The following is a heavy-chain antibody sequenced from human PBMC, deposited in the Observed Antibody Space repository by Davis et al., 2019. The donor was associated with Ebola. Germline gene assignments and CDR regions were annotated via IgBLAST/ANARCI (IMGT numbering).Heavy chain of an antibody. V-gene: IGHV3-23*01. Sequence: GESLKISCAASGFTFTTYALSWVRQAPGQGLEWVSAISGSGGSTFYADSVKGRFIISRDNYENTLYLQMNSLRVEDTAVYFCARDPSGGSGWSVGYYGMDVWGKGTTVTVSS. CDR3: ARDPSGGSGWSVGYYGMDV. D-gene: IGHD6-19*01. CDR2: ISGSGGST. CDR1: GFTFTTYA. J-gene: IGHJ6*04.